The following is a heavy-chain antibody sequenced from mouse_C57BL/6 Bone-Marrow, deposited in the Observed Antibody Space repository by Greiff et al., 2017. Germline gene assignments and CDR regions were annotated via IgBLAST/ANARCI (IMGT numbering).Heavy chain of an antibody. D-gene: IGHD2-5*01. J-gene: IGHJ2*01. V-gene: IGHV1-54*01. CDR3: ALYYSNYPYYFDY. CDR1: GYAFTNYL. CDR2: INPGSGGT. Sequence: QVQLQQSGAELVRPGPSVKVSCKASGYAFTNYLIEWVKQRPGQGLEWIGVINPGSGGTNYNEKFKGKATLTADKSSSTAYMQLSSLTSEDSAVYFCALYYSNYPYYFDYWGQGTTLTVSS.